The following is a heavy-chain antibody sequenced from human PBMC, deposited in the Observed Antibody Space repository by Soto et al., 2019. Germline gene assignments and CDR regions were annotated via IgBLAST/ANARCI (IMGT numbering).Heavy chain of an antibody. CDR3: ARETTETEYYYGLDL. CDR1: GDSLSSPTYY. Sequence: QMQLQESGPGLVGPSETLSLTCTVSGDSLSSPTYYWTWIRQPPGKGLEWIAHIYYSGRTIYNPSLQSRVAISVDTSKNQFYLELNSVTAADTAVYFCARETTETEYYYGLDLWGQGTTVIVSS. V-gene: IGHV4-61*01. D-gene: IGHD4-17*01. CDR2: IYYSGRT. J-gene: IGHJ6*02.